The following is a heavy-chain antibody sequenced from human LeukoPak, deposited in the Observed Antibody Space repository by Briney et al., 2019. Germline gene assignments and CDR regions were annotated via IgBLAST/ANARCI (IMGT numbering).Heavy chain of an antibody. CDR3: TRDPGSYNWARKGDY. CDR1: GYTFTGYY. CDR2: INPNSGGT. D-gene: IGHD3-10*01. J-gene: IGHJ4*02. Sequence: GASVKVSCKASGYTFTGYYMHWVRQAPGQGLEWMGWINPNSGGTNYAQKFQGRVTMTRDTSISTAYMELSRLRSDDTAVYYCTRDPGSYNWARKGDYWGQGTLVTVSS. V-gene: IGHV1-2*02.